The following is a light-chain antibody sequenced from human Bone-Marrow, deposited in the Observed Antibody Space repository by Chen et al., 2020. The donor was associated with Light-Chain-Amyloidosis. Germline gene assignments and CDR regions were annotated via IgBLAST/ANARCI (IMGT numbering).Light chain of an antibody. CDR2: DDS. Sequence: SYVLTQPSSVSVAPGQTATIACGGNNIGSTSVHWYQQTPGQAPLLVVYDDSDLPSGIPERLSGSHSGNTATLTISRVEAGDEADYYCQVWDRSSDRPVFGGGTKLTVL. V-gene: IGLV3-21*02. CDR1: NIGSTS. CDR3: QVWDRSSDRPV. J-gene: IGLJ3*02.